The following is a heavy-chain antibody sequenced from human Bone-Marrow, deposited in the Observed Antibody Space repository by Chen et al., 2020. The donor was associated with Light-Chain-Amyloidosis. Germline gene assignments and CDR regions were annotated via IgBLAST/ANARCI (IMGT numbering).Heavy chain of an antibody. CDR1: GYTFPNYW. CDR3: ARRRDGYNFDY. D-gene: IGHD5-12*01. Sequence: EVQLEQSGPEVKKPGESLKISCKGSGYTFPNYWIGWVRQMPGKGLEWMGVIYPDDSYARYSPSFVGQVTISADKSITTAYLQWRSLKASDTAMYYCARRRDGYNFDYWGQGTLVTVSS. J-gene: IGHJ4*02. CDR2: IYPDDSYA. V-gene: IGHV5-51*01.